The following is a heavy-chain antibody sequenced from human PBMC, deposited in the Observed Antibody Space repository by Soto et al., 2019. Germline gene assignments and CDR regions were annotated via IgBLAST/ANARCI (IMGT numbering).Heavy chain of an antibody. J-gene: IGHJ4*02. CDR1: GGTFSSYA. D-gene: IGHD5-18*01. V-gene: IGHV1-69*12. CDR3: ARDKFAYSYGYYLGGY. CDR2: IIPIFGTA. Sequence: QVQLVQSGAEVKKPGSSVKVSCKASGGTFSSYAISWVRQAPGQGLEWMGGIIPIFGTANYAQKFQGRVRITADESTSTAYMEQSSLRSEDTAVYYCARDKFAYSYGYYLGGYWGQGTLVTVSS.